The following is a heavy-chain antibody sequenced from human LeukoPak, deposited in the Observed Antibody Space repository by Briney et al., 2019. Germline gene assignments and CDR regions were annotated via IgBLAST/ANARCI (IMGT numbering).Heavy chain of an antibody. CDR2: IIPIFGTA. CDR3: ARSLPDYYYYYGMDV. Sequence: SVKVSCKASGGTFSSYAISWVRQAPGQGLEWMGGIIPIFGTANYAQKLQGRVTMTTDTSTSTAYMELRSLRSDDTAVYYCARSLPDYYYYYGMDVWGQGTTVTVSS. V-gene: IGHV1-69*05. J-gene: IGHJ6*02. CDR1: GGTFSSYA.